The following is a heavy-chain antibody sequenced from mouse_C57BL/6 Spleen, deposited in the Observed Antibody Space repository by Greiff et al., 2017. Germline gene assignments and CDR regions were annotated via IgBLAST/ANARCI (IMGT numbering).Heavy chain of an antibody. CDR3: AREDYGSDY. Sequence: EVKLLESGPGLVKPSQSLSLTCSVTGYSITSGYYWNWIRQLPGNKLEWMGYISYDGSNNSNPSLKNRISITRDTSKNQFFLKLNSVTTEDTATYYCAREDYGSDYWGQGTTPT. D-gene: IGHD1-1*01. CDR2: ISYDGSN. V-gene: IGHV3-6*01. CDR1: GYSITSGYY. J-gene: IGHJ2*01.